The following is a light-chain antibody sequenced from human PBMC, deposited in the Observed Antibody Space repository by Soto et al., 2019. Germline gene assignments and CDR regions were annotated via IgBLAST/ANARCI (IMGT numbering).Light chain of an antibody. V-gene: IGLV1-40*01. J-gene: IGLJ2*01. Sequence: QLVLTQPPSVSGAPGQRVTISCTGSSSNIGAGYDVHWYQQLPGTAPKLLIYGNINRPSGVPDRFSGSKSGTSASLAITGLQAEDEADYYCQSYDISLSGWVFGGGTKVTVL. CDR3: QSYDISLSGWV. CDR1: SSNIGAGYD. CDR2: GNI.